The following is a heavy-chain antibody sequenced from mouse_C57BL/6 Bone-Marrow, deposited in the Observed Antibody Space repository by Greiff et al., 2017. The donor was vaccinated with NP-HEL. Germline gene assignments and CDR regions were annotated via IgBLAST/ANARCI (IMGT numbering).Heavy chain of an antibody. CDR1: GFTFSSYA. CDR2: ISDGGSYT. Sequence: EVQLVESGGGLVKPGGSLKLSCAASGFTFSSYAMSWVRQTPEKRLEWVATISDGGSYTYYPDNVKGRFTISRDNAKNNLYLQMSHLKSEDTAMYYCARDKVGFAYWGQGTLVTVSA. CDR3: ARDKVGFAY. D-gene: IGHD1-1*02. V-gene: IGHV5-4*01. J-gene: IGHJ3*01.